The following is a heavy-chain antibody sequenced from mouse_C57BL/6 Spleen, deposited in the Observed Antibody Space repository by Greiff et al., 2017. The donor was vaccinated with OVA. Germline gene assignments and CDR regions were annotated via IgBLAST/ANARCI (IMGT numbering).Heavy chain of an antibody. CDR1: GYAFSSYW. CDR3: ARRFTTVVDY. CDR2: IYPGDGDT. J-gene: IGHJ2*01. D-gene: IGHD1-1*01. Sequence: VQGVESGAELVKPGASVKISCKASGYAFSSYWMNWVKQRPGKGLEWIGQIYPGDGDTNYNGKFKGKATLTADKSSSTAYMQLSSLTSEDSAVYFCARRFTTVVDYWGQGTTLTVSS. V-gene: IGHV1-80*01.